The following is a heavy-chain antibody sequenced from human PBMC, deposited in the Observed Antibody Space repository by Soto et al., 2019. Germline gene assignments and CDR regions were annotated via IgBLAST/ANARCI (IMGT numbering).Heavy chain of an antibody. V-gene: IGHV3-7*01. J-gene: IGHJ6*03. CDR3: ARGCGSSSCPYYLDV. Sequence: EVELVESGGGLVQPGGSLRLSCAASRFTFSTYWMSWVRQAPGKGLEWVANIRQDGSEKHYVDSAKGRFTISRDNAENSLYLQMNSLRAEDTAVYYCARGCGSSSCPYYLDVWGKGTTVTVSS. CDR1: RFTFSTYW. CDR2: IRQDGSEK. D-gene: IGHD2-15*01.